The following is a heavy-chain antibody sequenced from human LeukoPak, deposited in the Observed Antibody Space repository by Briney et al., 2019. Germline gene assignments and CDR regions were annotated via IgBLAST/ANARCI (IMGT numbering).Heavy chain of an antibody. D-gene: IGHD3-10*01. CDR3: VTFEDGSGSYYNERFFDY. V-gene: IGHV4-30-4*01. CDR1: GGSISSGDYY. CDR2: ISYSGST. J-gene: IGHJ4*02. Sequence: SETLSLTCTVSGGSISSGDYYWSWIRQPPGKGLELIGYISYSGSTYYNPSLKSRVTISVDTSKNHFSLKLSSVTAADTAVYYCVTFEDGSGSYYNERFFDYWGQGTLVTVSS.